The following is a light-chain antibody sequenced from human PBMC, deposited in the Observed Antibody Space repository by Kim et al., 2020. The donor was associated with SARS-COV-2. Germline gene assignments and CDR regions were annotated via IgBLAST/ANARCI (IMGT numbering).Light chain of an antibody. Sequence: SITIACTGTSSDVGGYKYVSCYQQHPGKAPKLVIYEVDNRPSGVSIHFSASKSGNTASLTISGLQAEDEADYYCSSYIRGSTNYVFGTGTKVTVL. CDR1: SSDVGGYKY. CDR2: EVD. CDR3: SSYIRGSTNYV. V-gene: IGLV2-14*01. J-gene: IGLJ1*01.